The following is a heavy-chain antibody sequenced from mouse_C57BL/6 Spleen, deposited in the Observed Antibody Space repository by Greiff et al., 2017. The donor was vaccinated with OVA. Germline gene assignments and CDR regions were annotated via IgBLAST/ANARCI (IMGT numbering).Heavy chain of an antibody. J-gene: IGHJ3*01. D-gene: IGHD1-1*01. CDR2: IYPRDGST. CDR3: ANLDYYGSSFFAY. CDR1: GYTFTDHT. V-gene: IGHV1-78*01. Sequence: QVQLQQSDAELVKPGASVKISCKVSGYTFTDHTIHWMKQRPEQGLEWIGYIYPRDGSTKYNEKFKGKATLTADKSSSTAYMQLNSLTSEDSAVYFGANLDYYGSSFFAYWGQGTLVTVSA.